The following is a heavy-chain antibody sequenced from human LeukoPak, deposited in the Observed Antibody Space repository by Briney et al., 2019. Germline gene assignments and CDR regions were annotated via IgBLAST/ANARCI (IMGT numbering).Heavy chain of an antibody. J-gene: IGHJ6*02. Sequence: GGSLRLSCAASGFTFSSYSINWVRQAPEKGLGGVSSISSGTTYIYYADSLKGRFTISRDNAKRSLYLQMNSLSAEDPAVCHCAKASDYGDYFSGMDVWGQGTTVTVSS. CDR2: ISSGTTYI. CDR3: AKASDYGDYFSGMDV. CDR1: GFTFSSYS. D-gene: IGHD4-17*01. V-gene: IGHV3-21*01.